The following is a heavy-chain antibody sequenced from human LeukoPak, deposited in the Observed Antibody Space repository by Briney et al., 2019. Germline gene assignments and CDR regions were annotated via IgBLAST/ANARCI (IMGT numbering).Heavy chain of an antibody. CDR2: LYHSGST. Sequence: SETLSLTCTVSGGSISSGTYYWAWIRQPPGKGLEWIGNLYHSGSTYYHPSLKSRVTIFVDTSKNQFSLKLSSVTAADTAVYYCARRPSGSGRFDSWGQGTLVTVSS. CDR3: ARRPSGSGRFDS. CDR1: GGSISSGTYY. D-gene: IGHD3-10*01. V-gene: IGHV4-39*01. J-gene: IGHJ4*02.